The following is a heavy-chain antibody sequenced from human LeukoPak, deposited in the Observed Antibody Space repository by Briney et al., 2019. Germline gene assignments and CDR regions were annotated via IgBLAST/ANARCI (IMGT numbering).Heavy chain of an antibody. CDR1: GGAFSGYY. CDR3: ATFPYYYDSSDY. CDR2: INHSGST. D-gene: IGHD3-22*01. V-gene: IGHV4-34*01. Sequence: KPSETLSLTCAVYGGAFSGYYWSWTRQPPGKGLEWIGEINHSGSTNYNPSLKSRVTISVDTSKNQFPLKLSSVTAADTAVYYCATFPYYYDSSDYWGQGTLVTVSS. J-gene: IGHJ4*02.